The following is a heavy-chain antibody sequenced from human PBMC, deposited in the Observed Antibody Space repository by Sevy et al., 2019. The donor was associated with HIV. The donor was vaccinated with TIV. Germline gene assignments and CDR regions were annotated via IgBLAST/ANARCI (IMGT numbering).Heavy chain of an antibody. J-gene: IGHJ6*02. CDR2: VSWNSRNI. Sequence: GGSLRLSCAASGFPFNDHAMHWVRQVPGKGLEGVSGVSWNSRNIGYADSVKGRFTISRDNARHFLYLEMNSLRPEDTDLYYCAKDINRGCDGVNCYSYYYYFYGLDVWGQGTTVTVSS. D-gene: IGHD2-21*01. V-gene: IGHV3-9*01. CDR1: GFPFNDHA. CDR3: AKDINRGCDGVNCYSYYYYFYGLDV.